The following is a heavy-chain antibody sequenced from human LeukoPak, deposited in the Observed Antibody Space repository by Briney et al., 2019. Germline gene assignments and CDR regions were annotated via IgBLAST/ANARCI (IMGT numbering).Heavy chain of an antibody. V-gene: IGHV4-34*01. CDR1: GGSFSGYY. Sequence: SETLSLTCAVYGGSFSGYYWSWIRQPPGKGLEWIGEINHSGSTNYNPSLKSRVTISVDTSKNQFSLKLSSVTAADTAVYYCARHTIAAAVATSDAFDIWGQGTMVTVSS. CDR2: INHSGST. CDR3: ARHTIAAAVATSDAFDI. J-gene: IGHJ3*02. D-gene: IGHD6-13*01.